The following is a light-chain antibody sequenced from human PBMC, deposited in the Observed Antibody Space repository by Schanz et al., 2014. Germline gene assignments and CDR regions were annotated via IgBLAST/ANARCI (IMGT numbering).Light chain of an antibody. Sequence: EIVLTQSPGTLSLSPGERATLSCRASQIFSRSYQAWYQQKPGQAPRLLIYGASSRATGIPDRFSGSGSGTDFTLTISSLQAEDVAVYYCQQYYNTPFTFGPGTKLD. CDR1: QIFSRSY. V-gene: IGKV3-20*01. J-gene: IGKJ3*01. CDR2: GAS. CDR3: QQYYNTPFT.